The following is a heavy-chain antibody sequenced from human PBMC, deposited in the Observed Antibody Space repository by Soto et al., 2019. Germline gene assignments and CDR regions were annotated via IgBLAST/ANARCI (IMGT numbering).Heavy chain of an antibody. V-gene: IGHV3-11*01. Sequence: QVRLVESGGDLVKPGESLRLSCVASGFTFIDYYMNRVRQAPGKGLEWVSYISSTGNNIYYSDSVKGRFSVSRENAKNSLFLQMSSLTVDDTAIYYCGRSYGAGSYWGRGTRVTVSS. CDR2: ISSTGNNI. D-gene: IGHD4-17*01. CDR1: GFTFIDYY. CDR3: GRSYGAGSY. J-gene: IGHJ4*02.